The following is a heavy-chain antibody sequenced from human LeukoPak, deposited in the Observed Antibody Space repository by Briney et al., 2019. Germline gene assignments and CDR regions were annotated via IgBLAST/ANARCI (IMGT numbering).Heavy chain of an antibody. Sequence: ASETLSLTCTVFGSMYNYYWSWIRQPPGKGLEWIGYIHYNGNTNYNPSLKSRVTMSLDTSKSQVSLKLNSVTAADTAVYYCARHISSGGTYAYFDYWGQGTLVTVSS. CDR1: GSMYNYY. CDR3: ARHISSGGTYAYFDY. V-gene: IGHV4-59*08. D-gene: IGHD1-26*01. J-gene: IGHJ4*02. CDR2: IHYNGNT.